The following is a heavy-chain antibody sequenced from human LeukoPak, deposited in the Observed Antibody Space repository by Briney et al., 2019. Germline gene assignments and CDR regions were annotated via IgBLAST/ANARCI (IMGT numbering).Heavy chain of an antibody. CDR3: ARDWSRAAGTIFDY. CDR1: GYTFTGYY. Sequence: ASVKVSCKASGYTFTGYYMHWVRQAPGQGLEWMGWINPNSGGTNYAQKFQGRVTMTRDTSISTAYMELSSLRAEDTAVYYCARDWSRAAGTIFDYWGQGTLVTVSS. J-gene: IGHJ4*02. V-gene: IGHV1-2*02. D-gene: IGHD6-13*01. CDR2: INPNSGGT.